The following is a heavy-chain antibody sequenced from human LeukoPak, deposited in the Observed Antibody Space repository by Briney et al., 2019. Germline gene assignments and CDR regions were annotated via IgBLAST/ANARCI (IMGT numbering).Heavy chain of an antibody. CDR2: IWYDGSNK. J-gene: IGHJ4*02. CDR3: ASEPTLYCGGDCYSDY. Sequence: PGGSLRLSCAASGFTFSSYGMHWVRQAPGKGLEWVAVIWYDGSNKYYADSVKGRFTISRDNSKNTLYLQMNSLRAEDTAVYYCASEPTLYCGGDCYSDYWGQGTLATVSS. CDR1: GFTFSSYG. V-gene: IGHV3-33*01. D-gene: IGHD2-21*02.